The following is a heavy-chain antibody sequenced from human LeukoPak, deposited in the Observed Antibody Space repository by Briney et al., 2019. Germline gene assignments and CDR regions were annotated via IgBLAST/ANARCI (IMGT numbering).Heavy chain of an antibody. D-gene: IGHD6-13*01. Sequence: SETLSLTCTVSGYSISTGYYWGWIRQPPGKGLQWIGSIYRTGSTYYNPSLKSRVTISVDKSKNQFSLKLSSVTAADTAVYYCARDLPGIAAAGIEDYWGQGTLVTVSS. CDR3: ARDLPGIAAAGIEDY. V-gene: IGHV4-38-2*02. CDR2: IYRTGST. CDR1: GYSISTGYY. J-gene: IGHJ4*02.